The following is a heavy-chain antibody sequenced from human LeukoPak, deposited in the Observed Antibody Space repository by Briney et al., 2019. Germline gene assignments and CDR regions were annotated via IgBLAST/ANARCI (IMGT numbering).Heavy chain of an antibody. CDR3: ARAELLWFGELWERAFDI. Sequence: GGSLRLSCAASGFTFSSYSMNWVRQAPGRGLEWVSSISSSSSYIYYADSVEGRFTISRDNAKNSLYLQMNSLRAEDTAVYYCARAELLWFGELWERAFDIRGQGTMVTVSS. CDR2: ISSSSSYI. J-gene: IGHJ3*02. D-gene: IGHD3-10*01. V-gene: IGHV3-21*01. CDR1: GFTFSSYS.